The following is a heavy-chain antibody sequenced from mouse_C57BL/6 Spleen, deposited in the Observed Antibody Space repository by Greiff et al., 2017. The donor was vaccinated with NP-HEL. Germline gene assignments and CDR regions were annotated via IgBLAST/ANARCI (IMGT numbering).Heavy chain of an antibody. CDR2: IDPANGNT. Sequence: VQLQQPGAELVMPGASVKLSCTASGFNIKNTYMHWVKQRPEQGLEWIGRIDPANGNTKYAPKFQGKATITADTSSNTAYLQLSSLTSEDTAIYYCARGSSGYGNYFDYWGQGTTLTVSS. J-gene: IGHJ2*01. CDR1: GFNIKNTY. D-gene: IGHD3-2*02. V-gene: IGHV14-3*01. CDR3: ARGSSGYGNYFDY.